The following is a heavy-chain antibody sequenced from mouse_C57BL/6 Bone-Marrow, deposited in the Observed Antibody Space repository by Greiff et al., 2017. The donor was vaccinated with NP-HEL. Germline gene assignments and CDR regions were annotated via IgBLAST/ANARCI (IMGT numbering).Heavy chain of an antibody. Sequence: VQLVESGPGLVKPSQSLFLTCSITGFPITSGYYWIWIRQSPGKPLEWMGYITHSGETFYNPSLQSPISITRETSKNKFFLQVNTVTTEDTAMYYCAGDYDGYWYFDVWGTGTTVTVSS. CDR1: GFPITSGYY. CDR2: ITHSGET. V-gene: IGHV12-3*01. D-gene: IGHD2-3*01. J-gene: IGHJ1*03. CDR3: AGDYDGYWYFDV.